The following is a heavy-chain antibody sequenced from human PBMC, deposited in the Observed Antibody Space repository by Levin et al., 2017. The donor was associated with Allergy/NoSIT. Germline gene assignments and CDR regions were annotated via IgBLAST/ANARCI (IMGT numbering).Heavy chain of an antibody. Sequence: SQTLSLTCTVSGGSISSGDYYWSWIRQPPGKGLEWIGYIYYSGSTYYNPSLKSRVTISVDTSKNQFSLKLSSVTAADTAVYYCARANADGGGAFDIWGQGTMVTVSS. D-gene: IGHD2-8*01. CDR3: ARANADGGGAFDI. V-gene: IGHV4-30-4*01. J-gene: IGHJ3*02. CDR2: IYYSGST. CDR1: GGSISSGDYY.